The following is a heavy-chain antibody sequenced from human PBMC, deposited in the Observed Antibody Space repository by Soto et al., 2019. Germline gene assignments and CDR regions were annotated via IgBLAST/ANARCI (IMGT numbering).Heavy chain of an antibody. V-gene: IGHV3-33*01. J-gene: IGHJ6*02. Sequence: QVQLVESGGGVVQPGRSLRLSCAASGFTFSSYGMHWVRQAPGKGLEWVAVIWYDGSNKYYADSVKGRFTISRDNSKNTLYLQMNSLRAEDTAVYYCAGDPFGHSLLWFGDNYGMDVWGQGTTVTVSS. CDR1: GFTFSSYG. D-gene: IGHD3-10*01. CDR3: AGDPFGHSLLWFGDNYGMDV. CDR2: IWYDGSNK.